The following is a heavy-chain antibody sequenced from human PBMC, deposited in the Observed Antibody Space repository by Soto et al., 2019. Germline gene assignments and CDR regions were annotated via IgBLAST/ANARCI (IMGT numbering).Heavy chain of an antibody. CDR1: GFTFSSYA. D-gene: IGHD6-19*01. CDR3: ARDHSCGWYHPGY. Sequence: QVQLVESGGGVVQPGRSLRLSCAASGFTFSSYAMHWVRQAPGKGLEWVAVISYDGSNKYYADSVKGRFTISRDNSKNTLYLQMNSPRAEDTAVYYCARDHSCGWYHPGYWGQGTLVTVSS. V-gene: IGHV3-30-3*01. CDR2: ISYDGSNK. J-gene: IGHJ4*02.